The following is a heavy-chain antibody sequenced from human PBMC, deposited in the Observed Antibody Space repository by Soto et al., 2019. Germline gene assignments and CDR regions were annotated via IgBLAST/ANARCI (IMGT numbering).Heavy chain of an antibody. J-gene: IGHJ4*02. Sequence: EVQLVESGGGLVQPGGSLRLSCSASGFTFSSYAMHWVRQAPGKGLEYVSAISSNGGSTYYADSVKGRFTISRDNSKNTLYLQMSSLRAEDTAVYYCVNSRGCSGGSCYSSYFDYWGQGTLVTVSS. CDR2: ISSNGGST. CDR1: GFTFSSYA. CDR3: VNSRGCSGGSCYSSYFDY. D-gene: IGHD2-15*01. V-gene: IGHV3-64D*06.